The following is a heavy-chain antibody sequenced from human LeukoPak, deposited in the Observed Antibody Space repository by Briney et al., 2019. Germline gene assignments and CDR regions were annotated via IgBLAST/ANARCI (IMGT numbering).Heavy chain of an antibody. J-gene: IGHJ4*02. CDR2: IYPGDSDT. Sequence: GESLKISCKGSGYSFTAYWIGWVRQMPGKGLEWMGIIYPGDSDTRYSPSFQGQVTISADKSTNTGYLQWSSLKASDTAIYYCARRPQLRSELDYWGQGTLVTVSS. CDR1: GYSFTAYW. V-gene: IGHV5-51*01. CDR3: ARRPQLRSELDY. D-gene: IGHD1-7*01.